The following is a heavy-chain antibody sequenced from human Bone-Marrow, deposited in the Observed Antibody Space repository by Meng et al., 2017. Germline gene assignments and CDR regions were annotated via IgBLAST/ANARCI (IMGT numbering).Heavy chain of an antibody. J-gene: IGHJ5*02. CDR2: LNRDETTI. CDR1: GFTFSSYG. D-gene: IGHD3-10*01. V-gene: IGHV3-74*01. CDR3: VRDFGGESDL. Sequence: VQLVESGGGVVQPGRSLRLSCAASGFTFSSYGIHWVRQAPGKGLVWVSRLNRDETTISHAGSVMGRFTISRDVATNTLFLQMNSLSAEDTALYYCVRDFGGESDLWGQGTLVTVSS.